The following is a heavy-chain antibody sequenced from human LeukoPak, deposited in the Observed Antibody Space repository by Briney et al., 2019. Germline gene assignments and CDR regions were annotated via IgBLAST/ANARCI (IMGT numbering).Heavy chain of an antibody. CDR2: INHSGST. D-gene: IGHD3-10*01. CDR1: GVSFSGYY. Sequence: SETLSLTCAVYGVSFSGYYWSWIRQPPGKGLEWIGEINHSGSTNYNPSLKSRVTISVDTSKNQFSLKLSSVTAADTAVYYCARRRYYGSGSYYKIFDYWGQGTLVTVSS. CDR3: ARRRYYGSGSYYKIFDY. V-gene: IGHV4-34*01. J-gene: IGHJ4*02.